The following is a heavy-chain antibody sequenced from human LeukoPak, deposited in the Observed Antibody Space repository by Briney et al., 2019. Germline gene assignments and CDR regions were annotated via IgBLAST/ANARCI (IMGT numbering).Heavy chain of an antibody. J-gene: IGHJ4*02. D-gene: IGHD6-13*01. Sequence: GGSLRLSCAASGFTFSSYAMHWVRQAPGKGLEWVAVISYDGSNKYYADSVKGRFTISRDNSKNTLYLQMNSLRAEDTAVYYCARAPRGSSSWYYFGYWGQGTLVTVSS. V-gene: IGHV3-30*04. CDR2: ISYDGSNK. CDR3: ARAPRGSSSWYYFGY. CDR1: GFTFSSYA.